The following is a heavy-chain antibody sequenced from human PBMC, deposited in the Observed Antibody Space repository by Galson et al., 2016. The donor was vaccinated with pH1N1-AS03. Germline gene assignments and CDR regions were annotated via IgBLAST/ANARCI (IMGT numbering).Heavy chain of an antibody. V-gene: IGHV4-39*01. D-gene: IGHD1-26*01. CDR2: IYYTGST. Sequence: SETLSLTCTVSGDSITSYYWGWTRQPPGKGLEWIGNIYYTGSTYYNPSLKSRVTLSADMSKNQFSLQLNSVSAADTAVYYCARSINGSPADYWGQGTLVTVSS. CDR1: GDSITSYY. CDR3: ARSINGSPADY. J-gene: IGHJ4*02.